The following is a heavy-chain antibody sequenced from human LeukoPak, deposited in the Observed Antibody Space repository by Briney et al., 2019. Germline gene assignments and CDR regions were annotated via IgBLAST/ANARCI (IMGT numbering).Heavy chain of an antibody. CDR3: ARGDTPFDY. V-gene: IGHV3-7*04. J-gene: IGHJ4*02. CDR1: GFTVSSNY. Sequence: GGSLRLSCAASGFTVSSNYMSWVRQAPGKGLEWVANIKQDGSEKYYVDSVKGRFTISRDNAKNSLYLQMNSLRAEDTAVYYCARGDTPFDYWGQGTLVTVSS. CDR2: IKQDGSEK. D-gene: IGHD5-18*01.